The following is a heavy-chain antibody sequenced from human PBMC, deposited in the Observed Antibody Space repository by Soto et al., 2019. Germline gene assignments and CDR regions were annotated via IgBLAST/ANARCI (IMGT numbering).Heavy chain of an antibody. CDR3: ARARGYHYVWGSYRSPRFDY. CDR1: GEPLSNYF. Sequence: TSETLSLTCAVYGEPLSNYFWSWIRQPPGKGLEWIGEISHRGSTSNNPSLKSRVTISIDTSKNQFSLKLSSVTAADTAVYYCARARGYHYVWGSYRSPRFDYWGQGTPVTVSS. J-gene: IGHJ4*02. V-gene: IGHV4-34*01. D-gene: IGHD3-16*02. CDR2: ISHRGST.